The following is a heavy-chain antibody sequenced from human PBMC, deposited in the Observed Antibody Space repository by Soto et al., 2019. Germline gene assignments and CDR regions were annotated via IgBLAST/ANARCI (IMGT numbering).Heavy chain of an antibody. CDR3: ARGNLQLWPRSPDY. CDR1: GGSFSGYY. D-gene: IGHD5-18*01. Sequence: QVQLQQWGAGVLKPSETLSLTCAVYGGSFSGYYWSWIRQPPGKGLEWIGEINHSGSTNYNPSLKIRVTRSVDTSKNQFSLKLSSVTAADTAVYYCARGNLQLWPRSPDYWGQGTLVTVSS. V-gene: IGHV4-34*01. J-gene: IGHJ4*02. CDR2: INHSGST.